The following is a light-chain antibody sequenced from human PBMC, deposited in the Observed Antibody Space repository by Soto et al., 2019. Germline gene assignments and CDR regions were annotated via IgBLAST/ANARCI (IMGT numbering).Light chain of an antibody. CDR3: AVWGDSLSGPV. CDR2: RNN. J-gene: IGLJ3*02. CDR1: RSNIKSNY. V-gene: IGLV1-47*01. Sequence: QSVLTQPPSASGTPGQRVTISCSGSRSNIKSNYVYWYQQLPGTAPKLVIYRNNERPSGVPDRFSGSKSGTSASLAISGLRSEDEADYYCAVWGDSLSGPVFGGGTKLTVL.